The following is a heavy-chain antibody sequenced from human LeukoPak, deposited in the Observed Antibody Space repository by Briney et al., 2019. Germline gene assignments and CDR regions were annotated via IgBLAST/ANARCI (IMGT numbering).Heavy chain of an antibody. Sequence: SETLSLTCAVYGGSFSGYYWSWIRQPPGKGLEWIGYIYYSGDTNYNPSLQSRVTLSVDTSKNQFSLKLTSVTAADTAVYYCVRGPYGSGISNWFDPWGQGTLVIVSS. D-gene: IGHD3-10*01. CDR1: GGSFSGYY. CDR3: VRGPYGSGISNWFDP. J-gene: IGHJ5*02. V-gene: IGHV4-59*01. CDR2: IYYSGDT.